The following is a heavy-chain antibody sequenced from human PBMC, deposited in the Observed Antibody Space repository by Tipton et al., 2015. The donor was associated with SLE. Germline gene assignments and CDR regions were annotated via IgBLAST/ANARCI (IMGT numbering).Heavy chain of an antibody. D-gene: IGHD2-15*01. V-gene: IGHV4-4*07. CDR3: VICSPAGCAYFDY. Sequence: TLSLTCIVSGGSISSYYWAWIRQPAGKGLEWIGRIYTGGYTKYNPSFENRVTVDASKDQFSLKLSSVTAADTAVYYCVICSPAGCAYFDYWGQGRLVTVSS. J-gene: IGHJ4*02. CDR1: GGSISSYY. CDR2: IYTGGYT.